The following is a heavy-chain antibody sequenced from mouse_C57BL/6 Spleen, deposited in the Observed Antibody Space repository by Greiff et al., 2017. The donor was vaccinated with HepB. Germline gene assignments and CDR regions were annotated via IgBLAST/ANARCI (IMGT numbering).Heavy chain of an antibody. D-gene: IGHD1-1*01. CDR3: AREREYYYGSSWFAY. J-gene: IGHJ3*01. V-gene: IGHV1-69*01. CDR1: GYTFTSYW. Sequence: QVQLQQPGAELVMPGASVKLSCKASGYTFTSYWMHWVKQRPGQGLEWIGEIDPSDSYTNYNQKLKGKSTLTVDKSSSTAYMQLSSLTSEDSAVYYCAREREYYYGSSWFAYWGQGTLVTVSA. CDR2: IDPSDSYT.